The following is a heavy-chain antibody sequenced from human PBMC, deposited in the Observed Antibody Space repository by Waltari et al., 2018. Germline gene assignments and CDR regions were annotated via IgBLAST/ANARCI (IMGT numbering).Heavy chain of an antibody. CDR2: IYHSGST. D-gene: IGHD2-2*01. Sequence: QVQLQESGPGLVKPSETLSLTCAVSGYSISSGYYWGWIRPPPGKGREWIGSIYHSGSTYYNPSLKSRVTISVETSKNQFSLKLSSVTAADTAVYYCARQSFKWDDIVVVPAAIRRGNAFDIWGQGTMVTVSS. CDR3: ARQSFKWDDIVVVPAAIRRGNAFDI. J-gene: IGHJ3*02. CDR1: GYSISSGYY. V-gene: IGHV4-38-2*01.